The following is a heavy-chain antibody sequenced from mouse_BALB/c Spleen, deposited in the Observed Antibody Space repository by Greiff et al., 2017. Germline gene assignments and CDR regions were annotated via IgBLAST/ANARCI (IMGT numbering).Heavy chain of an antibody. CDR1: GFTFSSYT. CDR2: ISSGGSYT. V-gene: IGHV5-6-4*01. Sequence: DVMLVESGGGLVKPGGSLKLSCAASGFTFSSYTMSWVRQTPEKRLEWVATISSGGSYTYYPDSVKGRCTISRDNAKNTLYLQMSSLKSEDTAMYYCTRDEKNYAMDYWGQGTSVTVSS. J-gene: IGHJ4*01. CDR3: TRDEKNYAMDY.